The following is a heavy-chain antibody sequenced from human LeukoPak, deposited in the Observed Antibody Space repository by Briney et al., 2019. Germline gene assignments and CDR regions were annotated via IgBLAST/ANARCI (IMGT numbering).Heavy chain of an antibody. Sequence: ASVKVSCKASGYTFTSYGISWVRQAPGQGLEWMGWISAYNGNTNYAQKLQGRVTMTTVTSTSTAYMELRSLRSDDTAVYYCARDSLLWFGELEGYFDYWGQGTLVTVSS. J-gene: IGHJ4*02. CDR1: GYTFTSYG. D-gene: IGHD3-10*01. V-gene: IGHV1-18*01. CDR2: ISAYNGNT. CDR3: ARDSLLWFGELEGYFDY.